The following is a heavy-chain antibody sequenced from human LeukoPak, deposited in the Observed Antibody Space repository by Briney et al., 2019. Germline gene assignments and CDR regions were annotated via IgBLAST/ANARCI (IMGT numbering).Heavy chain of an antibody. Sequence: GASLRLSCAASGFTFSSYAMSWVRQAPGKGLEWVSAISGSGGSTHYADSVKGRFTISRDNSKNTLYLQMNSLRAEDTAVYYCAKGSSSSGYYYYYGMDVWGQGTTVTVSS. CDR2: ISGSGGST. D-gene: IGHD6-6*01. CDR1: GFTFSSYA. CDR3: AKGSSSSGYYYYYGMDV. J-gene: IGHJ6*02. V-gene: IGHV3-23*01.